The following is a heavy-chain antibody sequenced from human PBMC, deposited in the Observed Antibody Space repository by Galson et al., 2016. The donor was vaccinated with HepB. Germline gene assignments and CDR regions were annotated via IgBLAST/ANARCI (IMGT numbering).Heavy chain of an antibody. J-gene: IGHJ4*02. CDR1: GFTFNKRG. V-gene: IGHV3-30*18. Sequence: SLRLSCAASGFTFNKRGMHWVCQAPGKGLEWVAADSMDGRRKFYEDSVKGRFTISRDNSNNMLYLQMSSLRVDDTAVYYCAKRHEYCPPVGCSVDSWGQGTLVSVSS. D-gene: IGHD2/OR15-2a*01. CDR2: DSMDGRRK. CDR3: AKRHEYCPPVGCSVDS.